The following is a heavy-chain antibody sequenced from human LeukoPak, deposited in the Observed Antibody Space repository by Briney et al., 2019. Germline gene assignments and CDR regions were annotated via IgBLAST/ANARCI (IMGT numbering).Heavy chain of an antibody. V-gene: IGHV3-21*01. CDR2: MGRHSDI. D-gene: IGHD1-14*01. CDR3: VGDPTTNRYQYFQY. CDR1: GFIFSNFG. Sequence: GGSLRLSCTASGFIFSNFGVNWVRQAPGKGLEWVSCMGRHSDIYYADSVKRRFTISRDNARNSVYLQMNSLTVEDSGVYYCVGDPTTNRYQYFQYWGQGALVTVSS. J-gene: IGHJ4*02.